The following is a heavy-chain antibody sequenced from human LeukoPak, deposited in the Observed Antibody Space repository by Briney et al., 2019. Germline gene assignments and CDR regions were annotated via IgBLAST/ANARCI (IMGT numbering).Heavy chain of an antibody. CDR2: VFYTAST. Sequence: SETLSLTCTLSVGSISTYYWTWIRQPPGKGLESIGYVFYTASTNYNPSLKSRVTIPVDTSKNQFSLKLNSVTAADTAIYYCARVAYSGYDSRGAFDIWGQGTMVTVSS. CDR3: ARVAYSGYDSRGAFDI. J-gene: IGHJ3*02. CDR1: VGSISTYY. D-gene: IGHD5-12*01. V-gene: IGHV4-59*01.